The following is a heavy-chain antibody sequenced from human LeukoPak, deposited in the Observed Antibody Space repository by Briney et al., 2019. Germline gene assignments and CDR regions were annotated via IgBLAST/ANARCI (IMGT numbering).Heavy chain of an antibody. V-gene: IGHV3-48*02. CDR1: GFIFSSYS. J-gene: IGHJ3*02. CDR3: ARDKDYAFDI. CDR2: ITGNGDAE. Sequence: PGGSLRLSCAASGFIFSSYSMNWVRQAPGKGLEWLSYITGNGDAESYADSVRGRFTISRDNAKKSLYLQMNSLTDEDTAVYYCARDKDYAFDIWGQGTMVTVSS.